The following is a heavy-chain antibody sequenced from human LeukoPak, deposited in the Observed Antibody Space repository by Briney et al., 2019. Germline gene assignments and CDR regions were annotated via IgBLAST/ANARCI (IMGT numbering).Heavy chain of an antibody. CDR1: GFTFSNYA. CDR2: ISGSGGNT. V-gene: IGHV3-23*01. D-gene: IGHD3-10*01. J-gene: IGHJ6*02. Sequence: GGSLRLSCAASGFTFSNYAMSWVRQAPGKGLEWVSAISGSGGNTYYADSVKGRFTTSRDNSKNRLYLQMNSLRAEDTAVYYCAKGRGVLRSYYGMDVWGQGTTVTVSS. CDR3: AKGRGVLRSYYGMDV.